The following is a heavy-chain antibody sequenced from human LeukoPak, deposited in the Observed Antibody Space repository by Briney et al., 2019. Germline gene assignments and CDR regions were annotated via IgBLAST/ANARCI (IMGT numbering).Heavy chain of an antibody. D-gene: IGHD2-21*01. CDR1: GGSFSGYY. J-gene: IGHJ4*02. CDR3: ARVTAGDNDY. V-gene: IGHV4-34*01. Sequence: SETLSLTCAVYGGSFSGYYWSWIRQPPGKGLEWIGEINHSGSTNYNPSLKSRVTISVDTSKNQFSLKLSSVIAADTAVYYCARVTAGDNDYWGQGTLVTVSS. CDR2: INHSGST.